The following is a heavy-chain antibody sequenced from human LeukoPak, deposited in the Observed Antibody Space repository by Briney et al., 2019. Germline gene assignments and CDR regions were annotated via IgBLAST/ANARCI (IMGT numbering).Heavy chain of an antibody. CDR1: GFTFSNAW. CDR3: ASLGSTY. J-gene: IGHJ4*02. CDR2: IKQDGSEK. V-gene: IGHV3-7*01. Sequence: GGSLRLSCAASGFTFSNAWMSWVRQAPGKGLEWVANIKQDGSEKYYVDSVKGRFTISRDNAKNSLYLQMNSLRAEDTAVYYCASLGSTYWGQGTLVTVSS. D-gene: IGHD3-10*01.